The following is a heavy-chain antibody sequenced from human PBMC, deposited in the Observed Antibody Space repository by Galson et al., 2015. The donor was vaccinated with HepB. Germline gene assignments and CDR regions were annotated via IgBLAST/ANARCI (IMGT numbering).Heavy chain of an antibody. V-gene: IGHV3-23*01. Sequence: SLRLSCAASGFLFNGHAMSWVRQAPGKALEWVSCISGSGRSISYTDSVKGRFTISKDSSINTLYLEMNNLRVEDTAVYYCTEMKGHYGPEDYSVCYWGQGTLVTVSS. J-gene: IGHJ4*02. CDR1: GFLFNGHA. CDR2: ISGSGRSI. D-gene: IGHD3-10*01. CDR3: TEMKGHYGPEDYSVCY.